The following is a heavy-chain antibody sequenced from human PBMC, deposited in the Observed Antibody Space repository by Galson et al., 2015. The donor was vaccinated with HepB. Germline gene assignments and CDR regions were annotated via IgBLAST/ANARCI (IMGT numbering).Heavy chain of an antibody. Sequence: CAISGDSVSSNSAAWNWIRQSPSRGLEWLGRTYYRSKWYNDYAVSVKSRITINPDTSKNQFSLQLNSVTPEDTAVYYCARASHGQREQWLVLDYWGQGTLVTVSS. D-gene: IGHD6-19*01. V-gene: IGHV6-1*01. J-gene: IGHJ4*02. CDR3: ARASHGQREQWLVLDY. CDR1: GDSVSSNSAA. CDR2: TYYRSKWYN.